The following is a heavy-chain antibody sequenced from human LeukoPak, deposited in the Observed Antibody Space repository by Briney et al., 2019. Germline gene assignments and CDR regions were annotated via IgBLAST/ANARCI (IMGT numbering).Heavy chain of an antibody. CDR3: AKGLYGDYVVDY. V-gene: IGHV3-11*04. CDR1: GFTFSDYY. CDR2: ISSSGSTI. J-gene: IGHJ4*02. Sequence: GGSLRLSCAASGFTFSDYYMSWIRQAPGKGLEWVSYISSSGSTIYYADSVKGRFTISRDNSKNTLYLQMNSLRTEDTAVYYCAKGLYGDYVVDYWGQGTLVTVSS. D-gene: IGHD4-17*01.